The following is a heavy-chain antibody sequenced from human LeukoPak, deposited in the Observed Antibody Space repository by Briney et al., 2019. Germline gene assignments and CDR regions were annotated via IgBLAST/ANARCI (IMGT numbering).Heavy chain of an antibody. CDR2: MNPNSGNT. Sequence: ASVKVSCKASGGTFSSYAISWVRQATGQGLEWMGWMNPNSGNTGYAQKFQGRVTITRNTSISTAYMELSSLRSEDTAVYYCAVDTAMVSSIWGQGTLVTVSS. CDR3: AVDTAMVSSI. D-gene: IGHD5-18*01. V-gene: IGHV1-8*03. J-gene: IGHJ4*02. CDR1: GGTFSSYA.